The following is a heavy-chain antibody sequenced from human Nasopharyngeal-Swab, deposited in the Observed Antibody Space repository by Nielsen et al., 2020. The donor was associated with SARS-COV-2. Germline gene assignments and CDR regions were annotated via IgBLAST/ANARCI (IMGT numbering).Heavy chain of an antibody. CDR2: MNPNSGGT. V-gene: IGHV1-2*02. Sequence: ASVKVSCKASGYTFTSSDLHWVRQATGQGLEWMGWMNPNSGGTNYAQKFQGRVTMTRDTSISTAYMELSRLRSDDTAVYYCARENYYDSSGLDYWGQGTLVTVSS. CDR3: ARENYYDSSGLDY. D-gene: IGHD3-22*01. J-gene: IGHJ4*02. CDR1: GYTFTSSD.